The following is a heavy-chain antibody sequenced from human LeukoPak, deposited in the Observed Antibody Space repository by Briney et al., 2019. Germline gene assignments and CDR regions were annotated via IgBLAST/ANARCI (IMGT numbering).Heavy chain of an antibody. CDR1: GGTFTSYA. D-gene: IGHD3-22*01. Sequence: AASVKVSCKASGGTFTSYAISWVRQAPGQGLEWMGGIIPIFGTANYAQKFQGRVTITPDESTSTAYMELSSLRSEDTAVYYCAAYYYDSSGYYQPTNFDYWGQGTLVTVSP. V-gene: IGHV1-69*01. J-gene: IGHJ4*02. CDR3: AAYYYDSSGYYQPTNFDY. CDR2: IIPIFGTA.